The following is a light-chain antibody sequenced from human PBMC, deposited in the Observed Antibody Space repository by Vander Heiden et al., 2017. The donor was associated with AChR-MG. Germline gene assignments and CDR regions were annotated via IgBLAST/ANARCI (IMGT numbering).Light chain of an antibody. CDR1: NLGSQT. CDR3: QVWDSSSDHVV. J-gene: IGLJ3*02. V-gene: IGLV3-21*02. Sequence: SYVLTQPPSVSVPPGQTARITCGGDNLGSQTVHWYQQKPGQAPVLVVYDDWERPSGIPDRFSGSNSGSTATLTINRVEAGDEADYYCQVWDSSSDHVVFGGGTKLAVL. CDR2: DDW.